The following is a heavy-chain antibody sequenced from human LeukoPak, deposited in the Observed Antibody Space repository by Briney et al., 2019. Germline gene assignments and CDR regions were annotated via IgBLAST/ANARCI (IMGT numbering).Heavy chain of an antibody. CDR3: ARDSPPVERSGYPYFDC. V-gene: IGHV3-30*04. J-gene: IGHJ4*02. CDR2: ISNDGGKK. D-gene: IGHD3-3*01. CDR1: GFTFSSYA. Sequence: GGSLRLSCAASGFTFSSYAMHWVRQAPGKGLEWVAGISNDGGKKYYADPVKGRFTITRDNSKNTSYLQMSSMRDEDTAVYYCARDSPPVERSGYPYFDCWGQGTLVTAS.